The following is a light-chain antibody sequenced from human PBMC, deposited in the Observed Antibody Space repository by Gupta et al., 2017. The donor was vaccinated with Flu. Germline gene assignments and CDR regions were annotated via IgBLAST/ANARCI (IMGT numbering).Light chain of an antibody. Sequence: DIQMTQSPSTLSASVGDRVTITCRASQSISSWLAWYQQKPGKAPKLLIYKASSLESGVPSRFSGSGSGTEFTLTISSLQPDDFATYYCQQYNSYSTLGQGTKVEIK. CDR3: QQYNSYST. CDR2: KAS. J-gene: IGKJ1*01. V-gene: IGKV1-5*03. CDR1: QSISSW.